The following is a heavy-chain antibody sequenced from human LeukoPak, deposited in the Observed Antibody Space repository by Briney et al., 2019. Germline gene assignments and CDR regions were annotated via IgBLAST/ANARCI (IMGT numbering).Heavy chain of an antibody. V-gene: IGHV4-59*01. D-gene: IGHD3-22*01. CDR3: ARVRRYYDSSGYPSRLFDY. Sequence: PSETLSLTCTVSGGSISSYYWSWIRQSPGKGLEWIGYIYDSVNTNYNPSLESRVTISVDTSKKQFSLKLISVTAADTAVYYCARVRRYYDSSGYPSRLFDYWGQGTLVTVSS. CDR1: GGSISSYY. J-gene: IGHJ4*02. CDR2: IYDSVNT.